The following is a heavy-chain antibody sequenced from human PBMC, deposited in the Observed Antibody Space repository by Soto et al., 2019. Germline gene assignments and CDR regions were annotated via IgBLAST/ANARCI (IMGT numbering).Heavy chain of an antibody. J-gene: IGHJ3*02. D-gene: IGHD3-10*01. Sequence: SETLSLICTVSGGSISSGGYYWSWIRQHPGNGLEWIGYIYYSGSTYYNPSLKSRVTISVDTSKNQFSLKLSSVTAADTAVYYCARTLYYYGSGSVDAFDIWGQGTMVTVSS. CDR1: GGSISSGGYY. CDR3: ARTLYYYGSGSVDAFDI. V-gene: IGHV4-31*03. CDR2: IYYSGST.